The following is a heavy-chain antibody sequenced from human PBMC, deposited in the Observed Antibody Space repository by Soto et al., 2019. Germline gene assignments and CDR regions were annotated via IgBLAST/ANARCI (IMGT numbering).Heavy chain of an antibody. CDR3: ARDNIVVVVAATEFDY. CDR1: GYSISSGYY. D-gene: IGHD2-15*01. J-gene: IGHJ4*02. Sequence: SETLSLTCAVSGYSISSGYYWGWIRQPPGKGLEWIGSIYHSGGTYYNPSLKSRVTISVDTSKNQFSLKLSSVTAADTAVYYCARDNIVVVVAATEFDYWGQGTLVTVSS. V-gene: IGHV4-38-2*02. CDR2: IYHSGGT.